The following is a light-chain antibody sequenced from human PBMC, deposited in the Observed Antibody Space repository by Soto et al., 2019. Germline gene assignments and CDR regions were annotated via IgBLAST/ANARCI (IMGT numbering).Light chain of an antibody. V-gene: IGKV1-5*03. J-gene: IGKJ2*01. CDR3: QQYNDSFPYT. Sequence: DIQLTQSPSTLSASVGDRVTITCRASQSISSWLAWYQQKPGTAPKLLIYEASTLESGVPSRFTGIRSGTELTLSVSSLKPDDFATYYCQQYNDSFPYTFGQGTKVDIK. CDR1: QSISSW. CDR2: EAS.